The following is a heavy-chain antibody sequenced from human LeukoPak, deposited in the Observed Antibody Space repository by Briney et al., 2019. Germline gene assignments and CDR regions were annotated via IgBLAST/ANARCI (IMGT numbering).Heavy chain of an antibody. D-gene: IGHD3-3*01. V-gene: IGHV4-30-2*01. Sequence: SETLSLTCTVSGGSISSGGYYWSWIRQPPGKGLEWIGYIYHSGSTYYNPSLKSRVTISVDTSKNQFSLKLSSVTAADTAVYYCARANYDFWSGYLNWFDPWGQGTLVTVSS. J-gene: IGHJ5*02. CDR1: GGSISSGGYY. CDR3: ARANYDFWSGYLNWFDP. CDR2: IYHSGST.